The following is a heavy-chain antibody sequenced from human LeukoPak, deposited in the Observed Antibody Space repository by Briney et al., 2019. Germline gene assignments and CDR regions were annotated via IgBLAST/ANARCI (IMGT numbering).Heavy chain of an antibody. Sequence: PSETLSLTCTVSGVSISSSSYYWGWIRQPPGKGLEWIGSIYYSGSTYYNPSLKSRVTISVDTSKNQFSLKLSSVTAADTAVYYCARDGYRITIFGVVIGAFDIWGQGTMVIVSS. J-gene: IGHJ3*02. CDR3: ARDGYRITIFGVVIGAFDI. CDR2: IYYSGST. V-gene: IGHV4-39*02. D-gene: IGHD3-3*01. CDR1: GVSISSSSYY.